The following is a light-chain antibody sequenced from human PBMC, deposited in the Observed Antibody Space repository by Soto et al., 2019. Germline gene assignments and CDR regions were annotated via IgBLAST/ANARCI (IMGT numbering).Light chain of an antibody. CDR1: SSNIGSNT. CDR3: AAWDDSLHGVV. Sequence: QSVLTQSPSASGTPGQRVSISCSGSSSNIGSNTVKWYQQLPGAAPKPLIYSNDQRPSGVPDRFSGSKSGTSASLAISGLQSEDEAAYYCAAWDDSLHGVVFGGGTKLTVL. J-gene: IGLJ2*01. CDR2: SND. V-gene: IGLV1-44*01.